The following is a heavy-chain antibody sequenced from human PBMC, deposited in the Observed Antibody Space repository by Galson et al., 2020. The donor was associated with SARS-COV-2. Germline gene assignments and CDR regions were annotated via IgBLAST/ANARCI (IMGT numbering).Heavy chain of an antibody. CDR3: ARVYLVDSSSCDY. CDR2: ITTSSSTM. V-gene: IGHV3-48*02. J-gene: IGHJ4*02. CDR1: GFTFSTYS. D-gene: IGHD6-13*01. Sequence: GGSLRLSCAAFGFTFSTYSMNWVRQAPGKGLEWVSYITTSSSTMYYADSVKGRFTISRDNAKNSLYLQMNSLRDEDTAVYYCARVYLVDSSSCDYWGQGALVTVSS.